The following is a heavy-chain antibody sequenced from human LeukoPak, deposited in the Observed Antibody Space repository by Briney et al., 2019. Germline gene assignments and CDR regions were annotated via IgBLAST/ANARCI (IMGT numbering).Heavy chain of an antibody. CDR3: ANVDSSGYCSYDY. CDR1: GITFSSYA. CDR2: ISGSGGST. D-gene: IGHD3-22*01. J-gene: IGHJ4*02. Sequence: GGSLRLSCAASGITFSSYAMSWVRQAPGKGLEWVSAISGSGGSTYYADSVKGRFTISRDNSKNTLYLQMNSLRAEDTAVYYCANVDSSGYCSYDYWGQGTLVTVSS. V-gene: IGHV3-23*01.